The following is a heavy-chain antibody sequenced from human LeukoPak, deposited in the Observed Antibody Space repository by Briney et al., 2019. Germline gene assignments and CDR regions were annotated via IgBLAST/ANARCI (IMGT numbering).Heavy chain of an antibody. CDR3: ARAKPKNMVRGLIMRRESRYYFDY. Sequence: GGSLRLSCAASGFTFSSYSMNWVRQAPGKGLEWVSYISSSSSTIYYADSVKGRFTISRDNSKSTLYIQMNSLRAEDTAVYYCARAKPKNMVRGLIMRRESRYYFDYWGQGTLVTVSS. CDR2: ISSSSSTI. CDR1: GFTFSSYS. J-gene: IGHJ4*02. V-gene: IGHV3-48*01. D-gene: IGHD3-10*01.